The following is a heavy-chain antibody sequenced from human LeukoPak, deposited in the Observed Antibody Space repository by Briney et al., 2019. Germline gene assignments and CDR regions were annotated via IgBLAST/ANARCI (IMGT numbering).Heavy chain of an antibody. Sequence: ASVKVSCKASGYTFNTYGITWVRQAPGQGLEWMGWISGYNGKTKYAQKLQDRVTMTTDTSTTTAYMELRSLTSDDTAVYYCATGVYSYGRNRGDLLDAWGQGILVTVSS. CDR2: ISGYNGKT. J-gene: IGHJ5*02. CDR1: GYTFNTYG. V-gene: IGHV1-18*01. D-gene: IGHD5-18*01. CDR3: ATGVYSYGRNRGDLLDA.